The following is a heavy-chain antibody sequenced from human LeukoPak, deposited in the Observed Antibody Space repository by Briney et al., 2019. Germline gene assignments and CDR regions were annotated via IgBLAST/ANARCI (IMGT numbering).Heavy chain of an antibody. CDR2: ISGSGGST. J-gene: IGHJ4*02. V-gene: IGHV3-23*01. CDR3: AKDRLHHKSITIFGVDTYYFDY. CDR1: GFTFSSYA. Sequence: GGSLRLSCVASGFTFSSYAMSWVRQAPGKGLEWVSAISGSGGSTYYADSVKGRFTISRDNSKNTLYLQMNSLRAEDTAVYYCAKDRLHHKSITIFGVDTYYFDYWGQGTLVTVSS. D-gene: IGHD3-3*01.